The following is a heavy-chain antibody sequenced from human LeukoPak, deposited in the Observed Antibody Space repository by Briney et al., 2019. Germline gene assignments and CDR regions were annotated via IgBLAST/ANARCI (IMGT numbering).Heavy chain of an antibody. CDR2: MNPNSGNT. CDR3: ARGYYDSSGYPGAAVYYYGMDV. CDR1: GYTFTSYD. D-gene: IGHD3-22*01. Sequence: ASVKVSCKASGYTFTSYDINWVRQAPGQGLEWMGWMNPNSGNTGHAQKFQGRVTMTRNTSISTAYMELSSLRSEDTAVYYCARGYYDSSGYPGAAVYYYGMDVWGQGTTVTVSS. J-gene: IGHJ6*02. V-gene: IGHV1-8*01.